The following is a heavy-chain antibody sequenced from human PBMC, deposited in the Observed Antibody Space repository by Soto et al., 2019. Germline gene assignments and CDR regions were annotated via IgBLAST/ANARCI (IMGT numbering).Heavy chain of an antibody. D-gene: IGHD3-9*01. V-gene: IGHV4-31*03. CDR3: ARVEDDILTLDY. Sequence: TLSLTCTVSGGSISSGGYYWSWIRQHPGKGLEWIGYIYYSGSTYYNPSLKSRVTISVDTSKNQFSLKLSSVTAADTAVYYCARVEDDILTLDYWGQGTLVTVSS. CDR1: GGSISSGGYY. J-gene: IGHJ4*02. CDR2: IYYSGST.